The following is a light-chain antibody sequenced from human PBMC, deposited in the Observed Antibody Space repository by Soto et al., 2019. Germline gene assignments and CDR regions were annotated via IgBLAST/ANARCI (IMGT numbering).Light chain of an antibody. CDR1: QDISKY. J-gene: IGKJ4*01. Sequence: DIQMTQSPSSLSASVGDRVTIACQASQDISKYLNWYQFRPGQAPKLLIYDASNLETGVPSRFRGSGSGTHFSLTITSLQPEDVATYYCQQYDNLLALTFGGGTKVLIK. V-gene: IGKV1-33*01. CDR3: QQYDNLLALT. CDR2: DAS.